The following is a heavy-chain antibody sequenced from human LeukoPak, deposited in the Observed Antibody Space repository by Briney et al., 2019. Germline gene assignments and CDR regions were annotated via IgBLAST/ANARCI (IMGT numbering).Heavy chain of an antibody. Sequence: GGSLRLSCAASGFTFSSYAMSWVRQAPGKGLEWVSAISGSGGNTYYADSVKGRFTISRDNSKNTLYLQMNSLRAEDTAVYYCAKLPLYSSSSNDFDYWGQGTLVTVSS. V-gene: IGHV3-23*01. D-gene: IGHD6-13*01. J-gene: IGHJ4*02. CDR3: AKLPLYSSSSNDFDY. CDR1: GFTFSSYA. CDR2: ISGSGGNT.